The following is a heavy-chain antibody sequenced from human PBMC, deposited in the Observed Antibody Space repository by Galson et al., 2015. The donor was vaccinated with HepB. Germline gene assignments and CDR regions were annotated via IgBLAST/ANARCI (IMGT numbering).Heavy chain of an antibody. V-gene: IGHV1-69*02. CDR2: IIPILGIA. CDR1: GGTFSSYT. CDR3: ARAGATVTTLLANWYFDL. Sequence: SVKVSCKASGGTFSSYTISWVRQAPGQGLEWMGRIIPILGIANYAQKFQGRVTITADKSTSTAYMELSSLRSEDTAVYYCARAGATVTTLLANWYFDLWGRGTLVTVSS. D-gene: IGHD4-17*01. J-gene: IGHJ2*01.